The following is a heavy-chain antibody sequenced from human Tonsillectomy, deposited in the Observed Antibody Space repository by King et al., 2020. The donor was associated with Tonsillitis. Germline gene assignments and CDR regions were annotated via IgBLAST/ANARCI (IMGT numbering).Heavy chain of an antibody. Sequence: VQLQESGPGLVKPSQTLSLICSVSGGSIRTGDFYWSWIRQPPGKGLEWIGDIYYSGTTYDNPSLQGRVSMSFDASKNQFSLKLRSVTAADTAVYYCARGEGTTGGFDYWGQGTLVTVSS. V-gene: IGHV4-30-4*01. CDR3: ARGEGTTGGFDY. J-gene: IGHJ4*02. D-gene: IGHD1-7*01. CDR2: IYYSGTT. CDR1: GGSIRTGDFY.